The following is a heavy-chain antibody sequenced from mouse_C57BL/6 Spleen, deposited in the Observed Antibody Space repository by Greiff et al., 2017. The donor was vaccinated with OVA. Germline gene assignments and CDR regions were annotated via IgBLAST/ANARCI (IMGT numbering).Heavy chain of an antibody. V-gene: IGHV1-5*01. CDR3: TRGIYYDYDGQYFDV. CDR2: IYPGNSDT. D-gene: IGHD2-4*01. Sequence: EVQLQQSGTVLARPGASVKMSCKTSGYTFTSYWMHRVKQRPGQGLEWIGAIYPGNSDTSYNQKFKGKAKLTAVTSASTAYMELSSLTNEDSAVYYCTRGIYYDYDGQYFDVWGTGTTVTVSS. CDR1: GYTFTSYW. J-gene: IGHJ1*03.